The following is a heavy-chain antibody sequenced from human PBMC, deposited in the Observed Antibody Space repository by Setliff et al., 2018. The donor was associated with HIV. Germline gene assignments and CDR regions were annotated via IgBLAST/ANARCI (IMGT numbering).Heavy chain of an antibody. CDR2: RSPSGTT. D-gene: IGHD4-17*01. CDR1: GGSFSNYY. V-gene: IGHV4-34*01. J-gene: IGHJ4*02. Sequence: SETLSLTCTVYGGSFSNYYTNWIRQPPGKGLEWIGERSPSGTTRSNPSLQSRVTISLDTSNNQFSLKLTSVTAADTAMYYCASFFVTTVTNQDYWGQGTPVTVSS. CDR3: ASFFVTTVTNQDY.